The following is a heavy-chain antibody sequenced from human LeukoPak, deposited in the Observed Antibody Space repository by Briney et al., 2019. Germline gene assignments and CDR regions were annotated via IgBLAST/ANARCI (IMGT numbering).Heavy chain of an antibody. CDR3: ARDYQGWLPTVFYFDY. CDR2: IKQDGSEK. V-gene: IGHV3-7*01. D-gene: IGHD5-24*01. J-gene: IGHJ4*02. Sequence: GGSLRLSCAASGFTFSSYWMSWVRQAPGKGLEWVANIKQDGSEKYYVDSVKGRFTISRDNAKNSLYLQMNSLRAEGTAVYYCARDYQGWLPTVFYFDYWGQGTLVTVSS. CDR1: GFTFSSYW.